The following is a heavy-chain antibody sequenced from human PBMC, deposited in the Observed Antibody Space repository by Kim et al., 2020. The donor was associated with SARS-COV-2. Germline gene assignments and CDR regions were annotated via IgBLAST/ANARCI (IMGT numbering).Heavy chain of an antibody. V-gene: IGHV1-3*01. J-gene: IGHJ3*01. Sequence: NARYAQNLQGRITITRDPSASTAYMELNSLRYEDTAVYYCAREGHEGGFLTWGQGTMVTVSS. CDR3: AREGHEGGFLT. D-gene: IGHD5-12*01.